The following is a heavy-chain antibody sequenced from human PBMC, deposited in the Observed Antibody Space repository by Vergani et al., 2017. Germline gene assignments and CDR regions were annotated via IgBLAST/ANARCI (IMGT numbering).Heavy chain of an antibody. J-gene: IGHJ4*02. CDR2: IHTSGST. D-gene: IGHD2-15*01. V-gene: IGHV4-61*02. Sequence: QVQLQESGPGLVRPSQTLSLTCTVSGGSISSGSYYWSWIRQPAGKGLEWIGRIHTSGSTNYNPSLKSRVTMSEDTSKNQFSLNLTSVTAADTAVYFCAGESCLGGSCYKPLFDYWGQGILVTVSS. CDR3: AGESCLGGSCYKPLFDY. CDR1: GGSISSGSYY.